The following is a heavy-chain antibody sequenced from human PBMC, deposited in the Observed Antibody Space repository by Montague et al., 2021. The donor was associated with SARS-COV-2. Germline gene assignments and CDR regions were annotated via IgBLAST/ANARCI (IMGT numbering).Heavy chain of an antibody. Sequence: SETLSLTCAVYGGSFSGCCWSWIRQPPGKGLEWIGEINHSGSTNYNPSLKSRVTISVDTSKNQFSLKLSSVTAADTAVYYCARGYQLRFLEWSSRQSTFDYWGQGTLVTVSS. J-gene: IGHJ4*02. CDR2: INHSGST. V-gene: IGHV4-34*01. CDR1: GGSFSGCC. D-gene: IGHD3-3*01. CDR3: ARGYQLRFLEWSSRQSTFDY.